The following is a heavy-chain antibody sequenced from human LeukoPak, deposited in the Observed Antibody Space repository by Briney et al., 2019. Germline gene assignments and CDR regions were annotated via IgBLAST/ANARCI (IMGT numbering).Heavy chain of an antibody. J-gene: IGHJ5*02. CDR1: GYTFTGYY. V-gene: IGHV1-2*02. Sequence: ASVKVSCKASGYTFTGYYMHWVRQAPGQGLEWMGWINPNSGGTNYAQKFQGRVTMTRDTSISTAYMELSRLRSDDTAVYYCARQFDDPYGPPFTAFLKNWFDPWGQGTLVTVSS. CDR3: ARQFDDPYGPPFTAFLKNWFDP. CDR2: INPNSGGT. D-gene: IGHD3-10*01.